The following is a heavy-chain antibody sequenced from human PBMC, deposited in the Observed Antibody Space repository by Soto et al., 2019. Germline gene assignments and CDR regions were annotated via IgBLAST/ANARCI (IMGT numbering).Heavy chain of an antibody. D-gene: IGHD4-17*01. V-gene: IGHV1-69*02. CDR2: IIPILGIA. Sequence: QVQLVQSGAEVQKPGSSVKVSCKASGCTFSSYTISWVRQAPGQGLEWMGRIIPILGIANYAQKFQGRVTITADKSTSSAYMELSSLRSEDTAVYYCARDYGDYRFDPWGQGTLVTVSS. J-gene: IGHJ5*02. CDR1: GCTFSSYT. CDR3: ARDYGDYRFDP.